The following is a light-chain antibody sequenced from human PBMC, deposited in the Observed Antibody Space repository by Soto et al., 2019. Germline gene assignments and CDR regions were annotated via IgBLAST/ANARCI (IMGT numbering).Light chain of an antibody. Sequence: QSVLTQPASGSGAPGDSITISCTRTSSDVGGYNFVSWYQQHPDKAPKLMIYDVTNRPSGVSNRFSGSKSGNTASLTISGLQAEDEADYYCSSYTSITTYVFGPGTKVTVL. CDR1: SSDVGGYNF. J-gene: IGLJ1*01. V-gene: IGLV2-14*01. CDR3: SSYTSITTYV. CDR2: DVT.